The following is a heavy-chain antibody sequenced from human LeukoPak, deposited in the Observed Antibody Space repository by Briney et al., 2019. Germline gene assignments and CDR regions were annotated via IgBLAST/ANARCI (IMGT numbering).Heavy chain of an antibody. V-gene: IGHV3-21*01. J-gene: IGHJ4*02. D-gene: IGHD6-13*01. CDR1: GFTFNTYS. CDR2: ISSNSNYI. Sequence: GGSLRLSCAASGFTFNTYSMNWVRQAPGKGLEWVSFISSNSNYIHYADSVKGRFTISRDNAKNSLYLQMNSLRAEDTAVYYCARDGRIAGEWGQGTLVTVSS. CDR3: ARDGRIAGE.